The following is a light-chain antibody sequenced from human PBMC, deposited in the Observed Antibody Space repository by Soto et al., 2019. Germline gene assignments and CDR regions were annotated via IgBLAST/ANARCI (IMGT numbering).Light chain of an antibody. CDR3: QQYGSSPRT. CDR2: GAS. V-gene: IGKV3-20*01. J-gene: IGKJ1*01. CDR1: QSVSSSY. Sequence: EIVLMQSPGTLSLSAGEIATLSCRASQSVSSSYLAWYQQKPGQAPRLVIHGASRRASGIPDRFSGSGSGTDFTLPISRLETEDSAVHFCQQYGSSPRTFGQGNQVEIK.